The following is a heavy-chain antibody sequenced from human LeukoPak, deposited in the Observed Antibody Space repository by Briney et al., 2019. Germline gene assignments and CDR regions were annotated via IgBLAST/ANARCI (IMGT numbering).Heavy chain of an antibody. CDR2: ISYDGSDK. J-gene: IGHJ4*02. V-gene: IGHV3-30*18. D-gene: IGHD3-9*01. CDR1: GFTFSACG. CDR3: AKDWSRSKIDDVLTGYYV. Sequence: QTGRSLRLSCAASGFTFSACGMHWVRQAPGKGLEWVAVISYDGSDKYYADSVKGRFTISRDNSKNTLYLQMNSLRAEDMALYYCAKDWSRSKIDDVLTGYYVWGQGTLVSVSS.